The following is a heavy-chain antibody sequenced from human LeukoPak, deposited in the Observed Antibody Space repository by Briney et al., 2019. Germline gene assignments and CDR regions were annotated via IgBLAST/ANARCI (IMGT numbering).Heavy chain of an antibody. CDR3: ARAARPYYYYYMDV. Sequence: SVTVSFKASGGTFSSYAISWVRQAPEQGLEWMGGIIPIFGTANYAQKFQGRVTITTDESTSTAYMELSSLRSEDTAVYYCARAARPYYYYYMDVWGKGTTVTVSS. CDR2: IIPIFGTA. V-gene: IGHV1-69*05. D-gene: IGHD6-6*01. J-gene: IGHJ6*03. CDR1: GGTFSSYA.